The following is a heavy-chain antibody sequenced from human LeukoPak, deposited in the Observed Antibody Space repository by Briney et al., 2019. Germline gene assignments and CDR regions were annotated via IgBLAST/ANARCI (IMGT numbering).Heavy chain of an antibody. J-gene: IGHJ4*02. CDR1: GGSISSGSYY. D-gene: IGHD3-10*01. V-gene: IGHV4-39*01. Sequence: SETLSLTCTVSGGSISSGSYYWGWIRQPPGKGLEWIGSIYYSGSTYYNPSLKSRVTISVDTSKNQFSLKLNSVTAADTAVYYCARVGPMIRGPFDYWGQGTLVTVFS. CDR3: ARVGPMIRGPFDY. CDR2: IYYSGST.